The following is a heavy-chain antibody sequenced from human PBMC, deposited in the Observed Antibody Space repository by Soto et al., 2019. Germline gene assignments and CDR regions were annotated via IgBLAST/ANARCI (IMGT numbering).Heavy chain of an antibody. CDR2: ISAYNGNT. D-gene: IGHD3-3*01. CDR1: GYTFTSYG. CDR3: ARDSSDFWSGYYTGTDGY. Sequence: ASVKVSCKASGYTFTSYGISWVRQAPGQGLEWMGWISAYNGNTNYAQKLQGRVTMTTDTSTSTAYMELRSLRSDDTAVYYCARDSSDFWSGYYTGTDGYWGQGTLVTVSS. V-gene: IGHV1-18*01. J-gene: IGHJ4*02.